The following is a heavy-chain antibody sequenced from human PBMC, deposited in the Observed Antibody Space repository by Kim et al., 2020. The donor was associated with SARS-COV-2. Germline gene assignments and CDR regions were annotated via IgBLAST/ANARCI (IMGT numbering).Heavy chain of an antibody. J-gene: IGHJ4*02. CDR3: TPTPPSEPTPDY. Sequence: TACAASVEGRFTISRDDSKNTAYQQMNSLKTEDTAVYYCTPTPPSEPTPDYWGQGTLVTVSS. V-gene: IGHV3-73*01. CDR2: T.